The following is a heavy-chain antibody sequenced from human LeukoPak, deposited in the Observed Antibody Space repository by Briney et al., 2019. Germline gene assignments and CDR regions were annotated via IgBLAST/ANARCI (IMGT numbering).Heavy chain of an antibody. CDR2: IWHDGSHK. Sequence: GGSLRLSCAASGFTVSSNYMSWVRQAPGKGLEWVTLIWHDGSHKFYIDSVRGRFTISRDNSKNTVYLQMNGLRAEDTAVYYCARETFGSGSYPDFWGQGTLVTVSS. J-gene: IGHJ4*02. D-gene: IGHD3-10*01. V-gene: IGHV3-33*08. CDR3: ARETFGSGSYPDF. CDR1: GFTVSSNY.